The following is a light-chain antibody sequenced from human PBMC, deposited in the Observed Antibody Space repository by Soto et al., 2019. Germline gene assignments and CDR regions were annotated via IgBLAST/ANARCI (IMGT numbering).Light chain of an antibody. CDR2: SNN. CDR1: SSNIGSAY. J-gene: IGLJ3*02. CDR3: AAWDDSLNGRV. Sequence: QSVLTQPPSASGTPGQTVTISCSGSSSNIGSAYIYWYQHLPGTAPKLLIYSNNQRPSGVPDRFSGSKSGTSASLAISGLQSEDEADYYCAAWDDSLNGRVFGGGTKVTVL. V-gene: IGLV1-44*01.